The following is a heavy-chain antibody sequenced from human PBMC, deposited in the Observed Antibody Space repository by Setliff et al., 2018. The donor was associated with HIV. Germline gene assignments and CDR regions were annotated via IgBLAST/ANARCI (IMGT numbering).Heavy chain of an antibody. CDR2: IFVGDSTT. Sequence: ASVRVSCKTSGYAFTSYHIHWVRQAPGQGLEWMGKIFVGDSTTHYAQKFQGRVTLTSDTSTNTVYMELSSLRSEDTAVYYCAREGPKTYYFDYWGQGTLVTVSS. CDR1: GYAFTSYH. CDR3: AREGPKTYYFDY. V-gene: IGHV1-46*01. J-gene: IGHJ4*02.